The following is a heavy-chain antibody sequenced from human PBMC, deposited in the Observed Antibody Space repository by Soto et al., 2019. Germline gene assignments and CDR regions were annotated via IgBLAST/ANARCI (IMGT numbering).Heavy chain of an antibody. CDR1: GFTFSDHF. V-gene: IGHV3-72*01. CDR3: ASPELTGSSRDRYFDF. CDR2: AKTKAYSYAT. Sequence: PGGSLRLSCAASGFTFSDHFMDWVRQAPGKGLEWIGRAKTKAYSYATQYAASVQGRFTVSRDDSENSFHLQMNSLKTDDTAVYYCASPELTGSSRDRYFDFWGRGTLVTVSS. D-gene: IGHD3-9*01. J-gene: IGHJ2*01.